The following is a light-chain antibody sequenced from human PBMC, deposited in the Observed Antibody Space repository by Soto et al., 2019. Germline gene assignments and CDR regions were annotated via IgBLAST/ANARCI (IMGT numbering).Light chain of an antibody. J-gene: IGLJ1*01. CDR1: SSNIGAGYD. V-gene: IGLV1-40*01. CDR3: QSYDSSLSGGV. Sequence: SVLTQPPSVSGAPGQRVTISCNGSSSNIGAGYDVHWYQQLPGTAPKLLIYGNSNRPSGVPDRFSGSKSGTSASLAITGLQAEDEADYYCQSYDSSLSGGVFGTGTKVTVL. CDR2: GNS.